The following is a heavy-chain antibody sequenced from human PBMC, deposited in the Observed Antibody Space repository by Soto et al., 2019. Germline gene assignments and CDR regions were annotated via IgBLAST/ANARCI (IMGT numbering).Heavy chain of an antibody. D-gene: IGHD3-22*01. J-gene: IGHJ3*01. CDR1: GGSISTYY. CDR3: ARGQAPMNDAFDV. V-gene: IGHV4-4*07. Sequence: QVQLQESGPGLVKPSETLSLTCTVSGGSISTYYWSWIRQPAGKGLEWIGRIYSSGSTDYNPSLKSRVTMSVDTCKNQFSLKLSSVTAADTAVYSCARGQAPMNDAFDVWGQGTMVTVSS. CDR2: IYSSGST.